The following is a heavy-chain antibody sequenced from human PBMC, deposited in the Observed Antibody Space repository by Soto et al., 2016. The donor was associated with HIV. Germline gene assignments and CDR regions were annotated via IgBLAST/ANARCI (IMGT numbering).Heavy chain of an antibody. D-gene: IGHD1-26*01. Sequence: QVQLQESGPGLVKPSETLSLTCGVSGGSITSYYWTWIRQPPGRTGVDCLYLLQWSTMYNPSLKSRVTMSVNKSKKQFSLKLTSVTAADTAIYYCATTTATTTPAHFDHWGQEPWSPFPQ. CDR2: LLQWST. J-gene: IGHJ4*01. V-gene: IGHV4-59*13. CDR1: GGSITSYY. CDR3: ATTTATTTPAHFDH.